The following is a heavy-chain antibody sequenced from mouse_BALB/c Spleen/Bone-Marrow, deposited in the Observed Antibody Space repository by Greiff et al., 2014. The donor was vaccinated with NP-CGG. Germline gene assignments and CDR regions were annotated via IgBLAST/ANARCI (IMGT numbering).Heavy chain of an antibody. CDR3: ARGTGYALDY. CDR1: GYTFTDYN. D-gene: IGHD4-1*01. J-gene: IGHJ4*01. CDR2: IHPIYGST. Sequence: EVQLQQSRAELVKPGASVKISCKASGYTFTDYNLDWVKQSHGKSLEWIGDIHPIYGSTTYNQKFKGKATLTVDKSSSTAYMELRSLTSEDTAVYYCARGTGYALDYWGQGTSVTVSS. V-gene: IGHV1-18*01.